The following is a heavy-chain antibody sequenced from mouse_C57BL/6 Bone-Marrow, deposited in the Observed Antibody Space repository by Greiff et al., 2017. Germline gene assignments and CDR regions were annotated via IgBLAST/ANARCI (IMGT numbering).Heavy chain of an antibody. CDR1: GYTFTSYW. D-gene: IGHD2-3*01. CDR2: IYPGSGST. V-gene: IGHV1-55*01. CDR3: ARFWGYFQGY. Sequence: QVQLQQPGAELVKPGASVKMSKASGYTFTSYWITWVKQRPGQGLEWIGDIYPGSGSTNYNEKFKSKATLTVDTSSSTAYMQLSSLTSEDSAVYYCARFWGYFQGYWGQGTTLTVSS. J-gene: IGHJ2*01.